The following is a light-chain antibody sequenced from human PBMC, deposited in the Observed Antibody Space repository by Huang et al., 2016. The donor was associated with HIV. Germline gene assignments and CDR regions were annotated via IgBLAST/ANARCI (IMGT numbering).Light chain of an antibody. Sequence: ELVLTQSPATLSLSPGQRATLSCRASQSVSSYLAWYQQEPGQAPRLIIYDTSKRATGVPARFSGSGSGTDFTLTINRLEPEDFAVYYCQQHSNWPLLGQGTKLEI. J-gene: IGKJ2*01. CDR1: QSVSSY. CDR3: QQHSNWPL. V-gene: IGKV3-11*01. CDR2: DTS.